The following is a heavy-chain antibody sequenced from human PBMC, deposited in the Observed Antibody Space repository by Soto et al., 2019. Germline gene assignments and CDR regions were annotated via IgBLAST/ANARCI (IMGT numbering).Heavy chain of an antibody. Sequence: SETLSLTCTVSGGSVSSGDYYWRWIRQPPGKGLEWIGYIYYTGSTYYNPSLKSRVTISVDTSKNQFSLRLSSVTAADTAVYYCARDRNYYDSSGYVDAFDIWGQGTMVTVSS. CDR2: IYYTGST. CDR1: GGSVSSGDYY. J-gene: IGHJ3*02. D-gene: IGHD3-22*01. CDR3: ARDRNYYDSSGYVDAFDI. V-gene: IGHV4-30-4*01.